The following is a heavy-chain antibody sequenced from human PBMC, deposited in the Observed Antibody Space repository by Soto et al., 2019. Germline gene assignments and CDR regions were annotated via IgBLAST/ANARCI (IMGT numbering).Heavy chain of an antibody. J-gene: IGHJ6*02. CDR1: GFTFSDYY. CDR3: ARNDIVATIGGQQTYYYGMDV. V-gene: IGHV3-11*03. D-gene: IGHD5-12*01. Sequence: GGSLRLSCAASGFTFSDYYMSWIRQAPGKGLEWVSYISSSSSYTNYADSVKGRFTISRDNAKNSLYLQMNSLGAEDTAVYYCARNDIVATIGGQQTYYYGMDVWGQGTTVTVSS. CDR2: ISSSSSYT.